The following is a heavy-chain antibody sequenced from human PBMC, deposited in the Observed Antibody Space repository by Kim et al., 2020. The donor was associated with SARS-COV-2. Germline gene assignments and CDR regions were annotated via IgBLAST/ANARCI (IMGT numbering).Heavy chain of an antibody. V-gene: IGHV4-59*13. Sequence: SETLSLTCTVSGGSISSYYWSWIRQPPGKGLEWIGYIYYSGSTNYNPSLKSRVTISVDTSKNQFSLKLSSVTAADTAVYYCARDPYSSGWYGSDWYFDLWGRGTLVTVSS. CDR1: GGSISSYY. D-gene: IGHD6-19*01. CDR3: ARDPYSSGWYGSDWYFDL. CDR2: IYYSGST. J-gene: IGHJ2*01.